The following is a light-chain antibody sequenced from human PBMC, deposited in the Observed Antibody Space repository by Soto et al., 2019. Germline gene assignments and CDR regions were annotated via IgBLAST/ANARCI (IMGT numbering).Light chain of an antibody. V-gene: IGKV1-39*01. J-gene: IGKJ1*01. Sequence: DIQMTQSPSSLSASVGDRVTITLRASQSISSYLNWYQQKPGKAPKLLIWAASSLQGGVPSRLSGSGSGTDFTLTISSLQPEDFATYYCQQTYSTPETFAQGTKVAIK. CDR2: AAS. CDR3: QQTYSTPET. CDR1: QSISSY.